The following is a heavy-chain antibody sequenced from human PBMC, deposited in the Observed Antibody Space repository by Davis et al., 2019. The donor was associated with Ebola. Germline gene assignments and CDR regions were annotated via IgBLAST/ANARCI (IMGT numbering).Heavy chain of an antibody. CDR3: ARGGYCSGGSCHAWYFDY. CDR2: IYYSGST. Sequence: SETLSLTCTVSGGPISSYYWSWIRQPPGKGLEWIGYIYYSGSTNYNPSLKSRVTISVDTSKNQFSLKLSSVTAADTAVYYCARGGYCSGGSCHAWYFDYWGQGTLVTVSS. D-gene: IGHD2-15*01. J-gene: IGHJ4*02. V-gene: IGHV4-59*01. CDR1: GGPISSYY.